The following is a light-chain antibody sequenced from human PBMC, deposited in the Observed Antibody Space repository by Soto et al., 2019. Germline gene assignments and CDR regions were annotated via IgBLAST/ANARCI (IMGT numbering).Light chain of an antibody. Sequence: DIQMTQSPSSLSASVEDRVIITCLASQSISNHLNWYQQKPGKAPKLLIYAASTLQSGVPSRFSGSGSGTDFTLTISCLQSEDFATYYCQQYYSYPWTFGQGTKVDIK. J-gene: IGKJ1*01. CDR2: AAS. CDR3: QQYYSYPWT. V-gene: IGKV1-39*01. CDR1: QSISNH.